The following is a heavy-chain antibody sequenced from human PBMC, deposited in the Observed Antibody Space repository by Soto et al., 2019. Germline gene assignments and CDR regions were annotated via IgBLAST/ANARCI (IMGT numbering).Heavy chain of an antibody. CDR3: ARDVVGPDWFLNYYGMDV. Sequence: SETLSLTCTFSCGSISSYYWSFIRHPLGKGLEWIGYIYYSGSTNYNPSLKSRVTISVDTSKNQFSLKLSSVTAADTAVYYCARDVVGPDWFLNYYGMDVWGQGTTVTVSS. V-gene: IGHV4-59*01. D-gene: IGHD3-9*01. J-gene: IGHJ6*02. CDR2: IYYSGST. CDR1: CGSISSYY.